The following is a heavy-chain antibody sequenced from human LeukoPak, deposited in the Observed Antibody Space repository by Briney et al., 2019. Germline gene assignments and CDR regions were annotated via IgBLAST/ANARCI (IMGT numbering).Heavy chain of an antibody. CDR1: GYTFTDWY. D-gene: IGHD5-12*01. Sequence: ASVKVSCKASGYTFTDWYVYWVRQAPGQGLEWMGWINPKSDATKYAQKFEGRVTMTRDTSISTAYMELSRLTSDDTAVYYCARDRGYGALDYWGQGTLVTVSS. CDR3: ARDRGYGALDY. CDR2: INPKSDAT. V-gene: IGHV1-2*02. J-gene: IGHJ4*02.